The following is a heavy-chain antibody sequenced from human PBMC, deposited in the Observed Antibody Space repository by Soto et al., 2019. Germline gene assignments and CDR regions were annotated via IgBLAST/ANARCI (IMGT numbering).Heavy chain of an antibody. Sequence: WGSLRLCCAPSVFTVSSNYMSWVRQAPGKGLEWVSVIYSGGSTYYADSVRGRFTISRDNSKNTLYLQMKSLRAEDTAVYYCARDPPETRHGMDVWGQGTTVTVSS. CDR3: ARDPPETRHGMDV. V-gene: IGHV3-53*01. CDR1: VFTVSSNY. CDR2: IYSGGST. J-gene: IGHJ6*01.